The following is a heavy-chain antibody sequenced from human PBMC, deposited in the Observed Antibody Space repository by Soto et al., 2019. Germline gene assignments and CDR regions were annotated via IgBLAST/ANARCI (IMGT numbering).Heavy chain of an antibody. V-gene: IGHV4-30-2*01. Sequence: SSETLYLTCAVSGGSISSGGYSWNWIRQPPGKGLEWIGYIYHSGTANYTYYSPSLKSRVTISADRSKNQFSLTLTSVTAADTAVYYCARDHNSGDYSYFDNWGQGAPVTGSS. J-gene: IGHJ4*02. CDR3: ARDHNSGDYSYFDN. CDR2: IYHSGTANYT. CDR1: GGSISSGGYS. D-gene: IGHD4-17*01.